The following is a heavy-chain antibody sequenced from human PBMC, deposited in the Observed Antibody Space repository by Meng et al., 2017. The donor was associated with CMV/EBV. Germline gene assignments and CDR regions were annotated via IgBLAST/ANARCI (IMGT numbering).Heavy chain of an antibody. CDR3: ARSNSPEHTEDIVVVPAARAGGYYGMDV. J-gene: IGHJ6*02. Sequence: ASVKVSCKASGYTFTGYYMHWVRQAPGQGLEWMGWINPNSGGTNYAQKFQGRVTMTRDTSISTAYMELSRLRSDDTAVYYCARSNSPEHTEDIVVVPAARAGGYYGMDVWGQGTTVTVSS. V-gene: IGHV1-2*02. CDR2: INPNSGGT. CDR1: GYTFTGYY. D-gene: IGHD2-2*01.